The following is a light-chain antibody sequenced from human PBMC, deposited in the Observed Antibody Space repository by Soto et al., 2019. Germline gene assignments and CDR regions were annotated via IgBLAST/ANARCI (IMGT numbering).Light chain of an antibody. CDR1: QSVSSN. CDR3: QHRKNWQVT. J-gene: IGKJ5*01. CDR2: GAS. V-gene: IGKV3-15*01. Sequence: EIVMTQSPATLSASPGERSTLSFRSSQSVSSNLAWYQQKPGQAPRLLIYGASTRATGIPARFSGSGSGTEFTLTISSLQSEDFAVYYCQHRKNWQVTFGQGTRLEIK.